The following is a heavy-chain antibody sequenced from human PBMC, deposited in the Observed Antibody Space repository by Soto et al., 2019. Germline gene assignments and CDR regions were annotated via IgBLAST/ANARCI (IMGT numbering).Heavy chain of an antibody. D-gene: IGHD5-12*01. CDR2: ISAYNGKT. J-gene: IGHJ6*02. V-gene: IGHV1-18*01. CDR3: ARGGDVNYYHGMDV. Sequence: QVQLVQSGGEVKKPGASVKLSCTASGYTFTSYGISWVRQAPGQGREWMGRISAYNGKTNYAQNVQGRVTMTTDTSTRTAYMDLRSLRSDDTAVYYCARGGDVNYYHGMDVWGQGTTVTVSS. CDR1: GYTFTSYG.